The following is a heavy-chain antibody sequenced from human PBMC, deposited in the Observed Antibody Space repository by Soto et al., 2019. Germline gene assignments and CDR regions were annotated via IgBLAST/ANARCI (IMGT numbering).Heavy chain of an antibody. D-gene: IGHD2-2*01. J-gene: IGHJ6*02. V-gene: IGHV4-34*01. CDR1: GGSFSGYY. Sequence: PSETLSLTCAVYGGSFSGYYWSWIRQRPGKGLEWIGEINQSGSTNYNPSLKSRVTISVDTSKNQFSLKLSSVTAADTPVYYCARGRKRTYADLVTAATGHRPGYYYYGMDVWGQGTTVTVSS. CDR3: ARGRKRTYADLVTAATGHRPGYYYYGMDV. CDR2: INQSGST.